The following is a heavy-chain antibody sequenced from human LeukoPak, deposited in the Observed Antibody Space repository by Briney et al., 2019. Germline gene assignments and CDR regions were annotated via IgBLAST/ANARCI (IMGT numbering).Heavy chain of an antibody. J-gene: IGHJ4*02. Sequence: SVKVSCKASGGTFSSYAISWVRQAPGQGLEWMGRIIPILGIANYAQKFQGRVTITADKSTSTAYMELSSLRSEDTAVYYCARGEWLSPFDYWGQGTLVTVSS. CDR1: GGTFSSYA. V-gene: IGHV1-69*04. CDR3: ARGEWLSPFDY. D-gene: IGHD3-3*01. CDR2: IIPILGIA.